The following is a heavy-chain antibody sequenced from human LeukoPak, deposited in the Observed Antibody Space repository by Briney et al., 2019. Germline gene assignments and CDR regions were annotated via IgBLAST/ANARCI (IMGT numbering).Heavy chain of an antibody. CDR1: GFTFSSYA. CDR2: ISGSGGST. D-gene: IGHD3-22*01. V-gene: IGHV3-23*01. J-gene: IGHJ4*02. Sequence: GGSLRLSCAASGFTFSSYAMSWVRQAPWKGLEWVSAISGSGGSTYYADSVKGRFTISRDNSKNTLYLQMNSLRAEDTAVYYCAKVVKYYYDSSGYELFDYWGQGTLVTVSS. CDR3: AKVVKYYYDSSGYELFDY.